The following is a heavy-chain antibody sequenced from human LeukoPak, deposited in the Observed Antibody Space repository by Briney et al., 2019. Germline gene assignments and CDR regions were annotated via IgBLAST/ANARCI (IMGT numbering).Heavy chain of an antibody. CDR1: GFTFSSYS. Sequence: GGSLRLSCAASGFTFSSYSMNWVPQARGKGREGVSYISSSSSTIYYADSVKGRFTISRDNAKNSLYLQMYSLRAEDTAVYYCARQYYYDSSACLDYWGQGTLVTVSS. J-gene: IGHJ4*02. CDR2: ISSSSSTI. D-gene: IGHD3-22*01. V-gene: IGHV3-48*01. CDR3: ARQYYYDSSACLDY.